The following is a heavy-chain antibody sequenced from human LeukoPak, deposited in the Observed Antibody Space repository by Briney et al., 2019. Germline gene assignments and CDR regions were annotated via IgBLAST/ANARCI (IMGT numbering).Heavy chain of an antibody. CDR1: GGSISSGSYY. D-gene: IGHD6-13*01. J-gene: IGHJ6*03. V-gene: IGHV4-61*02. Sequence: PSETLSLTCSVSGGSISSGSYYWSWIRQPAGKGLEWIGRIYTRGSTNYNPSLKSRVTISVDTSKNQFSLKLSSVTAADTAVYYCARGYVGSSWYDYYYYYMDVWGKGTTVTVSS. CDR3: ARGYVGSSWYDYYYYYMDV. CDR2: IYTRGST.